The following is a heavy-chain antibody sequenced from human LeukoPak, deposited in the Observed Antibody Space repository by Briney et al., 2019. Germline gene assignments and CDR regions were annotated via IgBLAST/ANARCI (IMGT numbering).Heavy chain of an antibody. Sequence: SETLSLTCTVSGGSISSYYWSWIRQPPGKGLEWIGYIYYSGSTNYNPSLKSQVTISVDTSKNQFSLKLSSVTAADTAVYYCARDQARPTMVRGGHFDYWGQGTLVTVSS. D-gene: IGHD3-10*01. J-gene: IGHJ4*02. V-gene: IGHV4-59*12. CDR1: GGSISSYY. CDR3: ARDQARPTMVRGGHFDY. CDR2: IYYSGST.